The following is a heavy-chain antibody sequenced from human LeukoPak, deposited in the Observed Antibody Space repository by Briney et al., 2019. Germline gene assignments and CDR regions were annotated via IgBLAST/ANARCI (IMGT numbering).Heavy chain of an antibody. CDR1: GASLTNHY. V-gene: IGHV4-4*07. CDR2: IFHTGTT. D-gene: IGHD3-10*01. Sequence: SETLSLTCTISGASLTNHYWNWIRQAAGTGPEYIGRIFHTGTTNYNPSLKSRVTMSMDTSKNQFSLKLTSLTAADTAVYYCARGPLGGEAFDIWGQGTIVSVSS. J-gene: IGHJ3*02. CDR3: ARGPLGGEAFDI.